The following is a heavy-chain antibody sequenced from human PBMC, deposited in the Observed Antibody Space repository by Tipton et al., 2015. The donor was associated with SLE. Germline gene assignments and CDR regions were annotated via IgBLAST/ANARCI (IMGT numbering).Heavy chain of an antibody. CDR1: GGSISSGSYY. V-gene: IGHV4-61*02. D-gene: IGHD3-3*01. J-gene: IGHJ4*02. Sequence: LRLSCTVSGGSISSGSYYWSWIRQPAGKGLEWIGRIYTSGSTNYNPSLKSRVTISVDTSKNHFSLKLSSVTAADTAVYYCASYDSLGYWGQGTLVTVSS. CDR3: ASYDSLGY. CDR2: IYTSGST.